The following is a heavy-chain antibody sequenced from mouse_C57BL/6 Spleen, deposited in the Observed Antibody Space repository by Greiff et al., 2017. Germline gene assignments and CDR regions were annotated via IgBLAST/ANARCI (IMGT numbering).Heavy chain of an antibody. CDR3: ARRAQAHYAMDY. J-gene: IGHJ4*01. V-gene: IGHV1-69*01. Sequence: VQLQQPVAELVMPGASVKLSCKASGYTFTSSWMPWVKQRPGQGLEWIGEIDPSDSYTNYNQKFKGKSTLTVDKSSSTAYMQLSSLTSEDSAVYYCARRAQAHYAMDYWGQGTSVTVSS. CDR1: GYTFTSSW. D-gene: IGHD3-2*02. CDR2: IDPSDSYT.